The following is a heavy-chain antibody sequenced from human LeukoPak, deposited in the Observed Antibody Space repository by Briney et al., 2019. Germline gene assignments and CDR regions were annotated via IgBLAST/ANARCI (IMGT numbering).Heavy chain of an antibody. V-gene: IGHV5-51*01. CDR2: IYPGDSDT. CDR1: GYSFTTYW. CDR3: ARSYDSLGFDY. J-gene: IGHJ4*02. D-gene: IGHD3-9*01. Sequence: RGESLKISCKGSGYSFTTYWIGWVRQMPGEGLEWMGIIYPGDSDTRYSPSFQGQVTISADKSISTAYLQWSSLKASDTAMYYCARSYDSLGFDYWGQGTLVTVSS.